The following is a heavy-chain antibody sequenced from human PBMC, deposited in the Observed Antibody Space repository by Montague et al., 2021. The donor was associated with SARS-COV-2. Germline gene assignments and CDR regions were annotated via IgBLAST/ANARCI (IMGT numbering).Heavy chain of an antibody. CDR3: ARRQGGRRLMGY. D-gene: IGHD5-12*01. Sequence: SETLSLTCTVSGGSINNYYWGWIRQPPGKALEYIAYISEIGSTHRNPALKSRVTISVDPSRNQFYLDVNSVTAADTAVYYCARRQGGRRLMGYWGQGTLVTGPS. J-gene: IGHJ4*02. CDR2: ISEIGST. V-gene: IGHV4-59*01. CDR1: GGSINNYY.